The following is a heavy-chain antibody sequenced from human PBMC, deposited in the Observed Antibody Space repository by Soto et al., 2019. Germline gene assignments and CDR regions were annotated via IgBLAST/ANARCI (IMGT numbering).Heavy chain of an antibody. CDR1: GYTLTELS. CDR3: ATEIGSPQGPRSEIPFDP. D-gene: IGHD2-2*02. V-gene: IGHV1-24*01. CDR2: FDPEDGET. J-gene: IGHJ5*02. Sequence: GASVKVSCKVSGYTLTELSMHWVRQAPGKGLEWMGGFDPEDGETIYAQKFQGRVTMTEDTSTDTAYMELSSLRSEDTAVYYCATEIGSPQGPRSEIPFDPWGQGTLVTVSS.